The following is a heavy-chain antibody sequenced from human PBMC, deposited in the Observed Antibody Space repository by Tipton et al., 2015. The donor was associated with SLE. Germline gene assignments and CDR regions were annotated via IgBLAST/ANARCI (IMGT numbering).Heavy chain of an antibody. CDR1: GGSISSYY. J-gene: IGHJ3*02. V-gene: IGHV4-59*01. CDR3: AGGEMATTRRGGRDAFDI. Sequence: TLSLTCTVSGGSISSYYWSWIRPPPGKGLEWIGYIYYSGSTNYNPSLKSRVTISVDTSKNQFSLKLSSVTAADTAVHYCAGGEMATTRRGGRDAFDIWGQGTMVTVSS. D-gene: IGHD5-24*01. CDR2: IYYSGST.